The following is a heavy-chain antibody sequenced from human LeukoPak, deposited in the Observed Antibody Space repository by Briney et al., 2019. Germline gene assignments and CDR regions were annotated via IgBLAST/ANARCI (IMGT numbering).Heavy chain of an antibody. CDR3: ARLIMNSTPLFDY. J-gene: IGHJ4*02. CDR2: IYDSGST. V-gene: IGHV4-59*01. Sequence: PSETLSLTCSVSGGSISTYHWSWIRQPPGKGLEWIGHIYDSGSTNYNPSLKSRVTISVDTSKNQFSLKLTSVTAADTAVYYCARLIMNSTPLFDYWGQGTLVTVSS. D-gene: IGHD3-10*01. CDR1: GGSISTYH.